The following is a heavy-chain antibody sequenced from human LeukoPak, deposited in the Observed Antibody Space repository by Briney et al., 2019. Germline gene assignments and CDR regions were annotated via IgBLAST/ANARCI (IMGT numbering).Heavy chain of an antibody. Sequence: SSETLSLTCAVYGGSFSGYYWSWIRQPPGKGLEWIGEINHSGSTNYNPSLKSRVTISVDTSKNQFSLKLSSVTAADTAVYYCARVFRIAVAVAAFDIWGQGTMVTVSS. V-gene: IGHV4-34*01. CDR2: INHSGST. CDR1: GGSFSGYY. CDR3: ARVFRIAVAVAAFDI. J-gene: IGHJ3*02. D-gene: IGHD6-19*01.